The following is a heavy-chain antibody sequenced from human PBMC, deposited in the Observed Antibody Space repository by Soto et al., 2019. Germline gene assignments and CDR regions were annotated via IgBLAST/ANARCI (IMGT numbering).Heavy chain of an antibody. V-gene: IGHV4-59*01. Sequence: PSETLSLTCTVSGGTISSYYWSWIRQPPGKGLEWIGYIYYSGSTKYNPSLKSRVTISVGTSRNHFSLKLSSVTAADTAVYYCARGGSSAYYGLFDYWGQGTLVTVSS. CDR2: IYYSGST. CDR1: GGTISSYY. D-gene: IGHD3-22*01. J-gene: IGHJ4*02. CDR3: ARGGSSAYYGLFDY.